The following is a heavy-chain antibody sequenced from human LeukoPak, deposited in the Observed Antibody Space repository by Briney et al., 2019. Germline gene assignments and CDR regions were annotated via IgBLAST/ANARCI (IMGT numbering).Heavy chain of an antibody. Sequence: GGSLRLSCAASGFPFTSHWLSWFRQSPGRGLEWVAHINSDGSEKNYVDSVKGRFTISRDNAKNSLYLQMDSLRAEDTAFYYCAKDVSTPDSGWPRHFDYWGQGTLVTVSS. J-gene: IGHJ4*02. D-gene: IGHD6-19*01. CDR1: GFPFTSHW. V-gene: IGHV3-7*03. CDR2: INSDGSEK. CDR3: AKDVSTPDSGWPRHFDY.